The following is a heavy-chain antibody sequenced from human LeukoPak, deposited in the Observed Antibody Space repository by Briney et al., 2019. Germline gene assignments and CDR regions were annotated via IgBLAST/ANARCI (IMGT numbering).Heavy chain of an antibody. CDR1: GGSFSGYY. J-gene: IGHJ4*02. D-gene: IGHD6-13*01. CDR2: INHSGST. V-gene: IGHV4-34*01. Sequence: PSETLSLTCAVYGGSFSGYYWSWIRQPPGKGLEWIGEINHSGSTNYNPSLKSRVTISVDTSKNQFSLKLSSVTAADTAVYYCARLFSSSWSLYFDYWGQGTLVTVSS. CDR3: ARLFSSSWSLYFDY.